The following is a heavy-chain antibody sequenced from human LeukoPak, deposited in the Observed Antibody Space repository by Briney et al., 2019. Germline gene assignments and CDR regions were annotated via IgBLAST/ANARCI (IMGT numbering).Heavy chain of an antibody. CDR2: INPGSGVT. CDR3: TRQTSSLGGRRGWFDP. Sequence: ASVKVSCKASGYTFTGYFLNWVRQAPGQGLEWLGWINPGSGVTVYAEKFQDRIALTRDTAINTAYMELTGLTSNDTAVYYCTRQTSSLGGRRGWFDPSGQGTLVSVSS. V-gene: IGHV1-2*02. J-gene: IGHJ5*02. D-gene: IGHD6-6*01. CDR1: GYTFTGYF.